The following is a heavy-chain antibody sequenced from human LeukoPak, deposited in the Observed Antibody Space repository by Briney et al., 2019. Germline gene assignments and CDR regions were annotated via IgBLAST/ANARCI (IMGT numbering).Heavy chain of an antibody. CDR3: ARPYSSSWFNNWFDP. J-gene: IGHJ5*02. Sequence: SETLSLTCTVSGSSIGTYSWSRIRQPPGKGLEWVGYIYTTGSTHYTPSLKSRVTMSVDTSKNQFSLKLSSVTAADTAVYYCARPYSSSWFNNWFDPWGQGTLVTVSS. CDR2: IYTTGST. D-gene: IGHD6-13*01. V-gene: IGHV4-4*09. CDR1: GSSIGTYS.